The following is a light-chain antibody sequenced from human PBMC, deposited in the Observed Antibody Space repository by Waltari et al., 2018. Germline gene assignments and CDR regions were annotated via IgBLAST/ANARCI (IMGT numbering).Light chain of an antibody. V-gene: IGKV3-20*01. CDR2: GAS. CDR3: QQYGTSTLT. CDR1: QSVTKNY. Sequence: EIVLTQSPGTLSLSPGERATLSCRASQSVTKNYLAWYQQKPAQAPRTLIYGASSRVTGIPDRFSGNGSGTDFTLTISRLDPEDFAVYYCQQYGTSTLTFGGGTKVEIK. J-gene: IGKJ4*01.